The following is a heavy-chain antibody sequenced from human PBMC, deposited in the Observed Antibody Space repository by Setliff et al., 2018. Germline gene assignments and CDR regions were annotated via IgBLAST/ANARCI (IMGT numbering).Heavy chain of an antibody. CDR1: GFTFSSYW. CDR2: IRSKAYGGTT. D-gene: IGHD6-19*01. V-gene: IGHV3-49*04. Sequence: GESLKISCATSGFTFSSYWMSWVRQAPGKGLEWVGFIRSKAYGGTTEYAASVKGRFTISRDDSKNTLYLQMNSLKTEDTAVYYCTNSYSSGNYWGQGTLVTVSS. CDR3: TNSYSSGNY. J-gene: IGHJ4*02.